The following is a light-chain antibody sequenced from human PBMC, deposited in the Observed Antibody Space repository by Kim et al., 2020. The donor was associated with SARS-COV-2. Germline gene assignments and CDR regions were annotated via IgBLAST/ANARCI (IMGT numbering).Light chain of an antibody. V-gene: IGKV1-39*01. CDR1: QNILNY. CDR2: AAS. Sequence: DIHMTQSPSSLSASVGDRVTITCQSSQNILNYLNWYQQTPGKAPKLLIYAASTLKSGVPSRFSGSGSRTDFTLTISSLQPEDFAVYYCQQSYHTPRTFGQGTKLDIK. CDR3: QQSYHTPRT. J-gene: IGKJ2*01.